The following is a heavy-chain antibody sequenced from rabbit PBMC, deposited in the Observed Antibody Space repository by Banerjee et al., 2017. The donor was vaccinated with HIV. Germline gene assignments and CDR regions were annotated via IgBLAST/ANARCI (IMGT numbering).Heavy chain of an antibody. CDR1: GIDLSTYAY. Sequence: QQQLEESGGGLVKPGGTLTLTCKASGIDLSTYAYMCWVRQPPGKGLEWIACIAVGSGGFTYYANWAKGRFTISKTSSTTVTLQMTSLTAADTATYFCARRAGSYGHALDLWGPGTLVTVS. CDR3: ARRAGSYGHALDL. CDR2: IAVGSGGFT. D-gene: IGHD6-1*01. J-gene: IGHJ6*01. V-gene: IGHV1S45*01.